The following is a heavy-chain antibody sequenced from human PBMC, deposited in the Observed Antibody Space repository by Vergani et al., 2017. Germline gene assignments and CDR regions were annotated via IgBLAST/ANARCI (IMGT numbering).Heavy chain of an antibody. CDR2: IKSKTDGGTT. V-gene: IGHV3-15*01. Sequence: EVQLLESGGGLVQPGGSLRLSCAASGFTFSNAWMSWVRQAPGKGLEWVGRIKSKTDGGTTDYAAPVKGRFTISRDDSKNTLYLQMNSLKTEDTAVYYCTTENGNYDSSGYDSLGTYWGQGTLVTVSS. CDR3: TTENGNYDSSGYDSLGTY. CDR1: GFTFSNAW. J-gene: IGHJ4*02. D-gene: IGHD3-22*01.